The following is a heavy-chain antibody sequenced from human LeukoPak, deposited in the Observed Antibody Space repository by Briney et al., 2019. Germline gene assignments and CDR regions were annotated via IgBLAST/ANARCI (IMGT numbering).Heavy chain of an antibody. J-gene: IGHJ4*02. CDR2: IYYSGST. CDR1: GGSISSSSYY. D-gene: IGHD1-26*01. Sequence: SETLFLTCTVSGGSISSSSYYWGWIRQPPGKGLEWIGSIYYSGSTYYNPSLKSRVTISVDTSKNQFSLKLSSVTAADTAVYYCARETLVGATRGLDYWGQGTLVTVSS. V-gene: IGHV4-39*07. CDR3: ARETLVGATRGLDY.